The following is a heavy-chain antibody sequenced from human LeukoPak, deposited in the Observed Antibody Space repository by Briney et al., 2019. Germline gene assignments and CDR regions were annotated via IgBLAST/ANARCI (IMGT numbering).Heavy chain of an antibody. D-gene: IGHD3-16*01. V-gene: IGHV3-7*01. CDR3: ARVDYVDEGWGY. CDR2: TKPDGSEK. J-gene: IGHJ4*02. CDR1: GFVFRNYW. Sequence: GGSLRLSCAASGFVFRNYWMSWFRQAPGKGLEWVANTKPDGSEKNYVGSVKGRFTISRDNTKNSLYLQMDSLRAEDTALYYCARVDYVDEGWGYWGQGTLVTVSS.